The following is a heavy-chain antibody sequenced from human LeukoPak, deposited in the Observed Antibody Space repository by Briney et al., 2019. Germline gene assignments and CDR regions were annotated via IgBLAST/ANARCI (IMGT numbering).Heavy chain of an antibody. CDR2: ISGSGGST. J-gene: IGHJ6*03. CDR3: ARGFKDTAMVAGDYYYYYMDV. V-gene: IGHV3-23*01. Sequence: GRSLRLSCAASGFTFSSYAMSWVRQAPGKGLEWVSAISGSGGSTYYADSVKGRFTISRDNSKNTLYLQMNSLRAEDTAVYYCARGFKDTAMVAGDYYYYYMDVWGKGTTVTVSS. CDR1: GFTFSSYA. D-gene: IGHD5-18*01.